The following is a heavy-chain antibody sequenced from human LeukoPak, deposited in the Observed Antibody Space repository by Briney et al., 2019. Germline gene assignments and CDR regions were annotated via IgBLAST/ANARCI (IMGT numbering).Heavy chain of an antibody. D-gene: IGHD3-10*01. J-gene: IGHJ4*02. CDR1: GFIFSGYW. Sequence: GGSLRLSCAASGFIFSGYWMTWVRQAPGKGLEWVANIKQDGSEKYYVDTVKGRFTISRDNAKNSLYLQMNSLRAEDTAVYYCARDSGFSGAQRGEFWGQGTLVTVSS. CDR3: ARDSGFSGAQRGEF. V-gene: IGHV3-7*01. CDR2: IKQDGSEK.